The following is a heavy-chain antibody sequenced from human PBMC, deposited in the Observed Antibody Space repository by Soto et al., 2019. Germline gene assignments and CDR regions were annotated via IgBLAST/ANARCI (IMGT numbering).Heavy chain of an antibody. CDR1: GGTFSTFG. CDR3: AKSAPMDAGDKYYYDF. CDR2: IIPFLGTA. V-gene: IGHV1-69*13. J-gene: IGHJ4*02. Sequence: GASVKVSFKASGGTFSTFGISWLRQAPGQGLEWMVGIIPFLGTARYSQKFEDRITITADESTNTVYMDLRSLTSEDTAIYYCAKSAPMDAGDKYYYDFWGQGALVTVSS. D-gene: IGHD4-17*01.